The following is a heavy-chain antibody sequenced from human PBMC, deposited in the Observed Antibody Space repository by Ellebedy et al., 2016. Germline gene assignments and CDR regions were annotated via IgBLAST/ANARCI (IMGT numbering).Heavy chain of an antibody. CDR3: TRDGSEWSRDV. D-gene: IGHD3-3*01. CDR1: GFSFNTFF. V-gene: IGHV3-21*06. Sequence: GESLKISXGASGFSFNTFFMGWVRQAPGKGLEWVATIVSSGREAYYAEPLKGRFTISRDNVMNLVYLQSNSLRVEDTAVYYCTRDGSEWSRDVWGQGTLVTVSS. J-gene: IGHJ4*02. CDR2: IVSSGREA.